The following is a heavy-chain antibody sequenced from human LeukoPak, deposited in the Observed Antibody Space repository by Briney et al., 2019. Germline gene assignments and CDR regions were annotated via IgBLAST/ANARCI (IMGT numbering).Heavy chain of an antibody. V-gene: IGHV4-59*01. Sequence: GSLRLSCSASGFSFSCYNMNCIRQPPGKGLEGMGYIYYSGSTNYNPSLNSRVTISVDTSKNQFSLKLSSVTAADTAVYYCAKGTPMDCSSTSCYSAFDIWGQGTMVTVSS. J-gene: IGHJ3*02. CDR2: IYYSGST. CDR3: AKGTPMDCSSTSCYSAFDI. D-gene: IGHD2-2*02. CDR1: GFSFSCYN.